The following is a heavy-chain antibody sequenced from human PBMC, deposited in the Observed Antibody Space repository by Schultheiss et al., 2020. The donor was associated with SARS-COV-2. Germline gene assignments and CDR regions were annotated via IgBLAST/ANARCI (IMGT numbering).Heavy chain of an antibody. D-gene: IGHD3-3*01. CDR3: AVGAVEEWWFDP. Sequence: ASVKVSCKASGYTFTGYYMHWVRQATGQGLEWMGWMNPNSGNTGYAQKFQGRVTITRNTSISTAYMELSSLRSEDTAVYYCAVGAVEEWWFDPWGQGTLVTVSS. CDR1: GYTFTGYY. V-gene: IGHV1-8*03. J-gene: IGHJ5*02. CDR2: MNPNSGNT.